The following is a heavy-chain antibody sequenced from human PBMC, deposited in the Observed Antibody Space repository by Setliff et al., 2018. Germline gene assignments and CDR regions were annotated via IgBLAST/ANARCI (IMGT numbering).Heavy chain of an antibody. CDR1: GDSISNSDYY. Sequence: SETLSLTCIVAGDSISNSDYYWGWIRQPPGKGLEWIGRVYNTGTTNYNPSLKSRVTISLDTSKNQFSLKLASMTAADTAIYYCARSPSSGAYWNPRPFYSDYWARGTLVTVSS. CDR3: ARSPSSGAYWNPRPFYSDY. D-gene: IGHD1-26*01. CDR2: VYNTGTT. J-gene: IGHJ4*02. V-gene: IGHV4-39*07.